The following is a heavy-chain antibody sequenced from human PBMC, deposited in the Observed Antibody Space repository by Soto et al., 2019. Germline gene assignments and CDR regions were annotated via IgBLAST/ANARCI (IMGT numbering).Heavy chain of an antibody. J-gene: IGHJ5*02. V-gene: IGHV5-51*01. Sequence: GSPKLSCKGYGYRFNSYRIGWAGQMPGKGLGWMGNIYPGALDTRCSPFFQGQVTISAEKSISTAYLQWSSLKASDTAMYYCARRRDFRGPEFDPWGQGTRVTVSA. CDR2: IYPGALDT. CDR3: ARRRDFRGPEFDP. CDR1: GYRFNSYR. D-gene: IGHD3-10*01.